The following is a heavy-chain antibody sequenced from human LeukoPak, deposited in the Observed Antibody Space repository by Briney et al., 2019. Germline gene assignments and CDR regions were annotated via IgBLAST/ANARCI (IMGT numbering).Heavy chain of an antibody. CDR2: ISYDGSNK. CDR1: GFAFSNYA. D-gene: IGHD3-22*01. J-gene: IGHJ4*02. CDR3: ARDEVVVIRGYFDY. V-gene: IGHV3-30*19. Sequence: GGSLRLSCAASGFAFSNYAVYWVRQAPGKGLEWVAVISYDGSNKYYADSVKGRFTISRDNSKNTLYLQMNSLRAEDTAVYYCARDEVVVIRGYFDYWGQGTLVTVSS.